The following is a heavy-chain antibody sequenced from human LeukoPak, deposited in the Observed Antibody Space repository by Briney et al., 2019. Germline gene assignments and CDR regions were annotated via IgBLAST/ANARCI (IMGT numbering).Heavy chain of an antibody. CDR2: IGGRSDSI. D-gene: IGHD3-22*01. J-gene: IGHJ4*02. CDR3: VRDSDYYDLDY. V-gene: IGHV3-11*04. CDR1: GFALSDYY. Sequence: GGSLRLSCAGSGFALSDYYMTWIRQAPGKGLEWLSYIGGRSDSIYYADSVEGRFTISRDNAKNTLYLQMNSLRAEDTAVYYCVRDSDYYDLDYWGQGTLVTVSS.